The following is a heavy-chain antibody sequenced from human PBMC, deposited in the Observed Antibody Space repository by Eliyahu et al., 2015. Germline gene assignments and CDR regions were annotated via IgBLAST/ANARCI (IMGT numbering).Heavy chain of an antibody. Sequence: QVQLQQWGAGLLKPSETLSLTCAVYGGSFSGYYWSWIRQPPGKGLEWIGEINHSGSTNYNPSLKSRVTISVDTSKNQFSLKLSSVTAADTAVYYCARLGGTARGYFDYWGQGTLVTVSS. J-gene: IGHJ4*02. CDR2: INHSGST. CDR1: GGSFSGYY. CDR3: ARLGGTARGYFDY. V-gene: IGHV4-34*01.